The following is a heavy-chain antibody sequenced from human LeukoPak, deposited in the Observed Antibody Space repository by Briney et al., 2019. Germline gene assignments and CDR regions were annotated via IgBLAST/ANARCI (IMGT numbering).Heavy chain of an antibody. V-gene: IGHV3-7*03. CDR3: AIAYGMDV. CDR1: GGSFSGYY. Sequence: ETLSLTCAVYGGSFSGYYWSWVRQAPGKGLEWVANIKVDGSEKYYMDSVKGRFTISRDNAENSLHLQMNSLRVEDTATYYCAIAYGMDVWGQGTTVTVSS. CDR2: IKVDGSEK. J-gene: IGHJ6*02.